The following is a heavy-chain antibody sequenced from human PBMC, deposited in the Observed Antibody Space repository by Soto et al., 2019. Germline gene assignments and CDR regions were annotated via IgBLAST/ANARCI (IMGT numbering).Heavy chain of an antibody. CDR1: GYTLTELS. Sequence: ASVKVSCKVSGYTLTELSMHWVRQAPGKGLEWMGGFDPEDGETIYAQKFQGRVTMTEDTSTDTAYMELSSLRSEDTAVYYCATNLARWIHHWYFDLWGRGTLVTVSS. V-gene: IGHV1-24*01. J-gene: IGHJ2*01. D-gene: IGHD5-18*01. CDR3: ATNLARWIHHWYFDL. CDR2: FDPEDGET.